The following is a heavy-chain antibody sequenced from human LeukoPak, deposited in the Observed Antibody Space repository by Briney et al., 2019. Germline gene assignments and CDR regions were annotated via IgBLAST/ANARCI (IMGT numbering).Heavy chain of an antibody. CDR1: GFTFDDYA. CDR3: AKDIRPYMGEYCFDY. D-gene: IGHD1-26*01. J-gene: IGHJ4*02. V-gene: IGHV3-43D*04. CDR2: ISWDGGST. Sequence: GGSLRLSCAASGFTFDDYAMHWVRQAPGKGLEWVSLISWDGGSTYYADSVKGRFTISRDNSKNSLYLRMNSLRAEDTALYYCAKDIRPYMGEYCFDYWGQGTLVTVSS.